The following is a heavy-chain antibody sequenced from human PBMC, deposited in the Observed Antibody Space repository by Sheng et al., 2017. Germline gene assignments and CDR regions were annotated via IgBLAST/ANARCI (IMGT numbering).Heavy chain of an antibody. V-gene: IGHV4-39*07. D-gene: IGHD2-2*02. CDR3: AREIDVDVAIFDY. J-gene: IGHJ4*02. CDR1: GGSITRSSYY. CDR2: VYWSGTT. Sequence: QMQLQESGPGLVKPSETLSLTCTVSGGSITRSSYYWGWIRQPPGKGPEWIGSVYWSGTTYYNPSLKSRVTISVDTSKNQFGLKVKYVTAADTAVYYCAREIDVDVAIFDYWGQGMLVTVSS.